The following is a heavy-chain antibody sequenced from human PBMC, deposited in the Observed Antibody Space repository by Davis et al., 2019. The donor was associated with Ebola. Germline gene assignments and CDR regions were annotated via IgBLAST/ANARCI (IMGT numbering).Heavy chain of an antibody. CDR2: INPNSGGT. D-gene: IGHD4-17*01. CDR1: GYTFTGYY. J-gene: IGHJ4*02. V-gene: IGHV1-2*04. CDR3: ARAGAYGDYSFDY. Sequence: AASVKVSCKASGYTFTGYYMHWVRQAPGQGLEWMGWINPNSGGTNYAQKFQGWVTMTRDTSISTAYMELSRLRSDDTAVYYCARAGAYGDYSFDYWGQGTLVTVSS.